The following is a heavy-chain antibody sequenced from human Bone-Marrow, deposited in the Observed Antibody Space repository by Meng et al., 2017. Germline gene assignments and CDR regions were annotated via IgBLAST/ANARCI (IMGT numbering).Heavy chain of an antibody. CDR1: GYSFTSYW. CDR3: ARHRLGYSSSWYGSYYYYYYGMDV. Sequence: GESLKISCKGSGYSFTSYWIGWVRQMPGKGLEWMGIIYPGDSDTRYSPSFQGQVTISADKSFSTAYLQWSSLKASDTAMYYCARHRLGYSSSWYGSYYYYYYGMDVWGQGTTVTVSS. D-gene: IGHD6-13*01. J-gene: IGHJ6*02. CDR2: IYPGDSDT. V-gene: IGHV5-51*01.